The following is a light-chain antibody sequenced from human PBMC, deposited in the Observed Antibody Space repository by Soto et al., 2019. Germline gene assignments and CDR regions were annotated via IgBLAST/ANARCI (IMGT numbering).Light chain of an antibody. J-gene: IGLJ2*01. CDR3: LLYYGGQLGV. CDR1: TGAVTSGYS. V-gene: IGLV7-43*01. CDR2: SRN. Sequence: QAVVTQEPSLTVSPGWTVTLTCATSTGAVTSGYSPNRFQQKPGQAHMALIYSRNNKYCWTPARFSGSLLGGKAALTLSGVQHDDEADYYCLLYYGGQLGVFGGGTKVTVL.